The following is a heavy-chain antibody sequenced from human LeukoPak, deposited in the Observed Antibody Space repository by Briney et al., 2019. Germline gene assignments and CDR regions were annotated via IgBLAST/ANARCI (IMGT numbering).Heavy chain of an antibody. CDR2: IRSKANSYAT. CDR3: AKRARDPDAFDI. Sequence: GGSLRLSCAASGFTFSGSAMHWVSQASGKGLEWVGRIRSKANSYATAYAASVKGRFTISRDESKNTAYLQMNSLRAEDTAVYYCAKRARDPDAFDIWGQGTMVTVSS. D-gene: IGHD5-24*01. V-gene: IGHV3-73*01. CDR1: GFTFSGSA. J-gene: IGHJ3*02.